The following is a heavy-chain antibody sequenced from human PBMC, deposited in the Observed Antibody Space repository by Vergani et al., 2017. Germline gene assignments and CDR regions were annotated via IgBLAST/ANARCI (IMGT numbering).Heavy chain of an antibody. V-gene: IGHV3-21*01. J-gene: IGHJ4*02. CDR3: ARVLLLWFGETNYFDY. D-gene: IGHD3-10*01. Sequence: EVQLLESGGGLVQPGGSLRLSCAASGFTFSSYSMNWVRQAPGKWLEWVSSISSSSSYIYSADSVKGRFTISRDNAKNSLYLQMNSLIAEDTAVYYCARVLLLWFGETNYFDYWGQGTLVTVSS. CDR1: GFTFSSYS. CDR2: ISSSSSYI.